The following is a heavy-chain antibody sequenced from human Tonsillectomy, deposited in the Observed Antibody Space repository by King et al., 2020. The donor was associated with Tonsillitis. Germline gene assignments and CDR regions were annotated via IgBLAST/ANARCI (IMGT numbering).Heavy chain of an antibody. CDR2: IYYSGST. D-gene: IGHD3-22*01. J-gene: IGHJ4*02. CDR1: GGSISSYY. V-gene: IGHV4-59*01. Sequence: QLQESGPGLVKPSETLSLTCTVSGGSISSYYWSWIRQPPGKGLEWIGCIYYSGSTNYNPSLKSRVTISVDTSKNQFSLKLSSVTAADTAVYYCARESDYYDSSGYYLGYFDYWGQGTLVTVSS. CDR3: ARESDYYDSSGYYLGYFDY.